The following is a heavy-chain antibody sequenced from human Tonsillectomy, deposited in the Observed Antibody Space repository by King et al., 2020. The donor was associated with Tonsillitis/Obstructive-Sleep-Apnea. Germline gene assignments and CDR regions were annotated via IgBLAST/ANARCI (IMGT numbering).Heavy chain of an antibody. V-gene: IGHV3-49*04. CDR3: TRDQGVAMYGGDFDY. Sequence: VQLVESGGGLVQPGRSLRLSCTASGFTFGDYAMSWVRQAPGKGLEWVGFIRSKAYGGTTEYAAPVKGRFTISRDDSKSIAYLQMNSLKTEDTAVYYCTRDQGVAMYGGDFDYWGQGTLVTVSS. J-gene: IGHJ4*02. CDR1: GFTFGDYA. CDR2: IRSKAYGGTT. D-gene: IGHD3-10*02.